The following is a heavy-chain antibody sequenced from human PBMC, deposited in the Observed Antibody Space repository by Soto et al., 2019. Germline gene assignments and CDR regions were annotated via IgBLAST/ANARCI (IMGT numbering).Heavy chain of an antibody. CDR1: GYTFTSYG. CDR3: ARFEDCSGGSCYSVLPDY. Sequence: ASVKVSCKASGYTFTSYGISWVRQAPGQGLEWMGWISAYNGNTNYAQKLQGRVTMTTDTSTSTAYMELRSLRSDDTAVYYCARFEDCSGGSCYSVLPDYWGQGPLVTVSS. V-gene: IGHV1-18*01. J-gene: IGHJ4*02. D-gene: IGHD2-15*01. CDR2: ISAYNGNT.